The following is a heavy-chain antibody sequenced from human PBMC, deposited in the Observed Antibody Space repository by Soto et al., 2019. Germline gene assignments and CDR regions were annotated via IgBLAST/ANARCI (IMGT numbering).Heavy chain of an antibody. CDR1: DVSSGSPNL. Sequence: SATPSPTSRLSDVSSGSPNLWTWVSQPPGGGLEWIGEVYYTESVRYNPSLKKRVSSSVDKPMNQFSLQLLSVTAADTAVYYCARYLRRSWQIDVWVQGILVTGSS. J-gene: IGHJ4*02. CDR2: VYYTESV. D-gene: IGHD6-19*01. CDR3: ARYLRRSWQIDV. V-gene: IGHV4-4*02.